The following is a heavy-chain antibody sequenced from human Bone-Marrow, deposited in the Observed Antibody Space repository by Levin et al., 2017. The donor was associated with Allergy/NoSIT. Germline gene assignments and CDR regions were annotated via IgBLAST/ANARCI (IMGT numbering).Heavy chain of an antibody. CDR1: GFTFSSYW. CDR2: INSDGSST. D-gene: IGHD3-10*01. CDR3: ARVDGYGSGSYPPDY. V-gene: IGHV3-74*01. Sequence: RPGGSLRLSCAASGFTFSSYWMHWVRQAPGKGLVWVSRINSDGSSTSYADSVKGRFTISRDNAKNTLYLQMNSLRAEDTAVYYCARVDGYGSGSYPPDYWGQGTLVTVSS. J-gene: IGHJ4*02.